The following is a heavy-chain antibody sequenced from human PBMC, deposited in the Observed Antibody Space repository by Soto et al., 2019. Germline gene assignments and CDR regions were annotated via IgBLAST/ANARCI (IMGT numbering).Heavy chain of an antibody. Sequence: GGSLRLSCAASGFTFSSYGMHWVRQAPGKGLEWVAVISYDGSNKYYADSVKGRFTISRDNSKNTLYLQMNSLRAEDTAVYYCAKEASITIFGVATPEYYYYGMDVWGQGTTVTVSS. J-gene: IGHJ6*02. CDR3: AKEASITIFGVATPEYYYYGMDV. CDR1: GFTFSSYG. D-gene: IGHD3-3*01. V-gene: IGHV3-30*18. CDR2: ISYDGSNK.